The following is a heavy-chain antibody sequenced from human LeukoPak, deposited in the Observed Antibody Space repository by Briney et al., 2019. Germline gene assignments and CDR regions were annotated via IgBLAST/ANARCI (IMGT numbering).Heavy chain of an antibody. CDR2: IYYSGST. Sequence: SETLSLTCTVSGGSISSYYWSWIRQPPGKGLEWIGYIYYSGSTNYNPSLKSRVTISVDTSKNQFSLNLSSVTAADTAVYYCARRTANWGFDYWGQGTLVTVSS. V-gene: IGHV4-59*08. CDR3: ARRTANWGFDY. CDR1: GGSISSYY. J-gene: IGHJ4*02. D-gene: IGHD7-27*01.